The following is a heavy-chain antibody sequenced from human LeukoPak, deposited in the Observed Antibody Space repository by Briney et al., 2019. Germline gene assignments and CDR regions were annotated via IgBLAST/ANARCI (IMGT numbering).Heavy chain of an antibody. Sequence: ASVKVSCKASGYTFTGYYMHWVRQAPGQGLEWVGWINSNNGGTSYAQKFQGRVTMTRVTSITTAYMELPSLTSDDTAVYYCARGYSSPVPNFDYWGQGTLIIVSS. V-gene: IGHV1-2*02. CDR2: INSNNGGT. CDR3: ARGYSSPVPNFDY. J-gene: IGHJ4*02. CDR1: GYTFTGYY. D-gene: IGHD6-19*01.